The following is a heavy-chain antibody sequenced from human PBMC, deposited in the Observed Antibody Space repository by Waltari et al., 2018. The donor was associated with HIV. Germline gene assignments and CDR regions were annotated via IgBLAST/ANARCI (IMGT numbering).Heavy chain of an antibody. Sequence: QVQLVQSGAEVKKPGSSVKVSCKASGGTFSSYAISWVRQAPGQGLEWMGGIIPIFGTANYAQKFQGRVTITADKSTSTAYMELSSLRSEDTAVYYCARDQPVDIVATITGSPYYGMDVWGQGTTVTVSS. CDR1: GGTFSSYA. CDR3: ARDQPVDIVATITGSPYYGMDV. CDR2: IIPIFGTA. J-gene: IGHJ6*02. V-gene: IGHV1-69*06. D-gene: IGHD5-12*01.